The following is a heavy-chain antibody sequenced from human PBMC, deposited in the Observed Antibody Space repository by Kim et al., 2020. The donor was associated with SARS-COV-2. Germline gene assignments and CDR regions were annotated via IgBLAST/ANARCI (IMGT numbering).Heavy chain of an antibody. CDR2: IKQDGSDK. CDR3: ATRYNFNPGF. D-gene: IGHD1-20*01. J-gene: IGHJ3*01. V-gene: IGHV3-7*03. Sequence: GGSLRLSCAASGFTFSGSWMSWVRQAPGKGLEWVANIKQDGSDKYYVESVKGRFTISRDNTKSSLYLQMHSLRAEDTAVYYCATRYNFNPGFWGQGTMVTVSS. CDR1: GFTFSGSW.